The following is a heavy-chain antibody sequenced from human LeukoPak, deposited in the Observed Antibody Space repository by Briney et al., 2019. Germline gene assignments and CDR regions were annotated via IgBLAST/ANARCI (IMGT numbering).Heavy chain of an antibody. D-gene: IGHD3-9*01. Sequence: GASVKVSCKASGYTFTGYYMHWVRQAPGQGLEWTGWINPNNGGTDYAQKFQGRVTMTRDTSISTAYMELSRLRSDDTAVYFCARGEGRRYFDWFFSWGQGTLVTVSS. V-gene: IGHV1-2*02. CDR1: GYTFTGYY. CDR3: ARGEGRRYFDWFFS. CDR2: INPNNGGT. J-gene: IGHJ5*01.